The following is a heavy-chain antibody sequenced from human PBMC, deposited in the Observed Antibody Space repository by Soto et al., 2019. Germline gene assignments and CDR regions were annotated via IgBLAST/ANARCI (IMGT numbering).Heavy chain of an antibody. D-gene: IGHD6-13*01. Sequence: EVQLFESGGGLVQPGGSLRLSCAASGFTFSSHAMSWVRQTPGKGLEWVSAITNSGGSTYHADSVKRRFTISRDNSKNTRYLQMNSLRAENTAVYYCAKRGIASGDPIDYWGQGTLVTVFS. CDR1: GFTFSSHA. J-gene: IGHJ4*02. CDR2: ITNSGGST. V-gene: IGHV3-23*01. CDR3: AKRGIASGDPIDY.